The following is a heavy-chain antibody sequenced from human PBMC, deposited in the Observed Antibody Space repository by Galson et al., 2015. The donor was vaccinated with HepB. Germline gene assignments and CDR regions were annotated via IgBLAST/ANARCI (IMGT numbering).Heavy chain of an antibody. Sequence: EMLSLTCTASGGFISSYFWRWIRQPAGKGVEWIGNIYYCGNTNYDPSLKSRVSMSLDASKNKFSLELSTVIAADTAVYYCARGDMMTTTGYCDYWGQGTLVTVSS. D-gene: IGHD4-17*01. J-gene: IGHJ4*02. CDR3: ARGDMMTTTGYCDY. CDR1: GGFISSYF. CDR2: IYYCGNT. V-gene: IGHV4-59*01.